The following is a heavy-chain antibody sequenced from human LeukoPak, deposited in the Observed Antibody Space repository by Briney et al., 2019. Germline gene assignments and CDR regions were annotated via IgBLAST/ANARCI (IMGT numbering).Heavy chain of an antibody. Sequence: SETLSLTCTVSGASISSSFWTWLRQSPGKGLEWLAYIYYTGSTNLNPSLKSRLTISVDTSKNQFSLRLSPVTAADTAIYYCARRMTVSATNWFDPWGQGTLVTVSS. CDR2: IYYTGST. J-gene: IGHJ5*02. D-gene: IGHD5/OR15-5a*01. CDR1: GASISSSF. CDR3: ARRMTVSATNWFDP. V-gene: IGHV4-59*01.